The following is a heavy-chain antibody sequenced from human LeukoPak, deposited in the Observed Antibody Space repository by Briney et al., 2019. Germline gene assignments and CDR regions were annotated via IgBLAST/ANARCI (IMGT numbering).Heavy chain of an antibody. J-gene: IGHJ5*02. V-gene: IGHV3-74*01. CDR2: INSDGSST. Sequence: PGGSLRLSCAASGFTFSSYWMHWVRHAPGKGLVWVSRINSDGSSTIYADSVKGRFTISRDNAKNTLYLQMNSLRAEDTAVYYCAREASLYCTGDSCYWAFDRWGQGTLVTVSS. CDR3: AREASLYCTGDSCYWAFDR. CDR1: GFTFSSYW. D-gene: IGHD2-15*01.